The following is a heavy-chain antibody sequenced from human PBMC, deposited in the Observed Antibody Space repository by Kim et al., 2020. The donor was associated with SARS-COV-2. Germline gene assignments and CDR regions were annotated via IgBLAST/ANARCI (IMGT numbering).Heavy chain of an antibody. V-gene: IGHV5-51*01. CDR3: ARLSASSYNWFDP. J-gene: IGHJ5*02. Sequence: YSPSFQGQVTISADKSVSTAYLQWSSLKASDTAMYYCARLSASSYNWFDPWGQGTLVTVSS.